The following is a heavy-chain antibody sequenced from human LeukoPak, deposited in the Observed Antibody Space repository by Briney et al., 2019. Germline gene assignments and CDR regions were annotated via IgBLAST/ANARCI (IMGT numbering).Heavy chain of an antibody. CDR3: AKVQGYCSGGSCYLDAFDI. Sequence: GGSLRLSCAASGFTIDDYAMHWVRQARGKGLEWVSLISWDGGGTYYADSVKGRFTISRDNSKNSLYLQMNSLRAEDTALYYCAKVQGYCSGGSCYLDAFDIWGQGTMVTVSS. J-gene: IGHJ3*02. CDR2: ISWDGGGT. D-gene: IGHD2-15*01. V-gene: IGHV3-43D*04. CDR1: GFTIDDYA.